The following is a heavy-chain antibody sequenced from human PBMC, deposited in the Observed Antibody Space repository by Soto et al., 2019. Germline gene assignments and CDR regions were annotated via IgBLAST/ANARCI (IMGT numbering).Heavy chain of an antibody. V-gene: IGHV6-1*01. Sequence: SQTLSLTCAISGDSVSSNSVTWNWIRQSPSGGLEWLGKTYYTSTWNNVYAGSVKSRITINPDTSKNQVSLQVNSVTPEDTAVYYCARQWSNSGWIGYDIWGKGTRVTVAS. CDR3: ARQWSNSGWIGYDI. CDR2: TYYTSTWNN. J-gene: IGHJ3*02. D-gene: IGHD6-25*01. CDR1: GDSVSSNSVT.